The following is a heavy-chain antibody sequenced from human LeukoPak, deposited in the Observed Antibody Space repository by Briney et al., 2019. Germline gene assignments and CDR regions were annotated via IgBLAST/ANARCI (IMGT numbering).Heavy chain of an antibody. Sequence: GGSLRLSCAASGFTFSSYWMHWVRQAPGKGLVWVSRISSDGSSTSYADSVKGRFTISRDNAKNSLYLQMNSLRAEDTAVYYCARGPSITMIVVEYDYWGQGTLVTVSS. CDR3: ARGPSITMIVVEYDY. CDR1: GFTFSSYW. J-gene: IGHJ4*02. CDR2: ISSDGSST. V-gene: IGHV3-74*01. D-gene: IGHD3-22*01.